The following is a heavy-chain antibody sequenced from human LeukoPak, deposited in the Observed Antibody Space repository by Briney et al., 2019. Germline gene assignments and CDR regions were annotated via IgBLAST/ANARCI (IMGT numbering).Heavy chain of an antibody. Sequence: GXGXEXXGXXNHSGSTNYNPSLKSRVTISVDTSKNQFSLKLSSVTAADTAVYYCARVPDIVVVVAANYGMDVWGQGTTVTVSS. J-gene: IGHJ6*02. CDR3: ARVPDIVVVVAANYGMDV. D-gene: IGHD2-15*01. CDR2: XNHSGST. V-gene: IGHV4-34*01.